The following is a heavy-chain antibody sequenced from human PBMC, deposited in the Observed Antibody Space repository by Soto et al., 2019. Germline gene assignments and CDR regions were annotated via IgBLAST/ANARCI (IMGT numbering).Heavy chain of an antibody. V-gene: IGHV4-31*03. J-gene: IGHJ6*02. CDR2: IYYSGST. Sequence: QVQLQESGPGLVKPSQTLSLTCTVSGGSISSGGYYWSWIRQHPGKGLEWIGYIYYSGSTYYNPSLKGRVNISVDTSKNQFSLKLSSVTAADTAVYYCASGSIWGAPMDVWGQGTTVTVSS. D-gene: IGHD3-16*01. CDR3: ASGSIWGAPMDV. CDR1: GGSISSGGYY.